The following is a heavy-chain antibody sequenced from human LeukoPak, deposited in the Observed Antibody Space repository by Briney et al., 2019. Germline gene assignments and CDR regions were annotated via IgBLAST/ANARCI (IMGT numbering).Heavy chain of an antibody. V-gene: IGHV3-7*01. CDR2: IKQDGSEK. J-gene: IGHJ4*02. CDR3: ARGGSSWPFDY. Sequence: GGSLRLSCAASGFTFSSYWMSWVRQAPGKGLDWVANIKQDGSEKYYVDSVKGRFTISRDNAKNSLYLQMNSLRAEDTAVYYCARGGSSWPFDYWGQGTLVTVSS. D-gene: IGHD6-13*01. CDR1: GFTFSSYW.